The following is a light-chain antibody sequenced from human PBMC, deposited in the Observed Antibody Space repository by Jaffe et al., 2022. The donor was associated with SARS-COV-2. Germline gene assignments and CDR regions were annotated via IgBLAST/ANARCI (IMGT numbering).Light chain of an antibody. CDR3: QQHAEAPKT. CDR2: GAS. J-gene: IGKJ1*01. Sequence: EIVLTQSPGTLSLSPGERATLSCRASQSVSSTYLAWYQQKSGQAPRLLIYGASSRATGIPDRFSGSGSGTDFTLTISRLEPEDFAVYYCQQHAEAPKTFGQGTKVEI. CDR1: QSVSSTY. V-gene: IGKV3-20*01.